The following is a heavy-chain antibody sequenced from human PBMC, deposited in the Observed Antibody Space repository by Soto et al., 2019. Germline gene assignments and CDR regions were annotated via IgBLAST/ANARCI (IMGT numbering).Heavy chain of an antibody. CDR2: ISYDGSNK. CDR3: AKDYGDIAEYFQH. J-gene: IGHJ1*01. CDR1: GFTFSSYG. Sequence: QVQLVESGGGVVQPGRSLRLSCAASGFTFSSYGMHWVRQAPGKGLEWVAVISYDGSNKYYADSVKGRFTISRDNSKNTLYLQMNSLRAEDTAVYYCAKDYGDIAEYFQHWCQGTLVTVSS. D-gene: IGHD4-17*01. V-gene: IGHV3-30*18.